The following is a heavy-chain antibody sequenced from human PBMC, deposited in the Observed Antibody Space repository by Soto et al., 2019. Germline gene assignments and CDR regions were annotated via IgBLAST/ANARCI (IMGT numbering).Heavy chain of an antibody. CDR1: GGSISSGDYY. CDR3: ARGAPPRYFDWLLPATDYGMDV. Sequence: SETLSLTCTVSGGSISSGDYYWSWIRQPPGKGLEWIGYIYYSGSTYYNPSLKSRVTISVDTSKNQFSLKLSSVTAADTAVYYCARGAPPRYFDWLLPATDYGMDVWGQGTTVTVYS. V-gene: IGHV4-30-4*01. J-gene: IGHJ6*02. CDR2: IYYSGST. D-gene: IGHD3-9*01.